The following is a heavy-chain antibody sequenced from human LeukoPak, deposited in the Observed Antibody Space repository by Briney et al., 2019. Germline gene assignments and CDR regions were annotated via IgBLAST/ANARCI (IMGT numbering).Heavy chain of an antibody. Sequence: SETLSLTCSVSGGSINTYYWSWIRQSPGKGLEWIGYAFYKGNIDYNPSLKSRVTMSLDSPKNQVSLSVTSMTAADTAVYYCAAGAPKFLHLVSWGQGTLVTVSS. CDR2: AFYKGNI. J-gene: IGHJ5*02. CDR3: AAGAPKFLHLVS. V-gene: IGHV4-59*03. D-gene: IGHD3-3*02. CDR1: GGSINTYY.